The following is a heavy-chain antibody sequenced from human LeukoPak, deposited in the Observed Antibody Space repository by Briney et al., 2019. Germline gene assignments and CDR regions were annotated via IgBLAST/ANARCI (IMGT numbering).Heavy chain of an antibody. J-gene: IGHJ4*02. D-gene: IGHD2-2*01. CDR2: MSEDGNEI. V-gene: IGHV3-7*01. CDR1: GFIFSDFS. Sequence: PGGSLRLSCTVSGFIFSDFSMSWVRQAPGKGLEWVAKMSEDGNEIFYVDSEKGRFTISRDNTKKSLYLQLNSLRPEDSAVYYCARPRGCGSARCNNFDYWGQGTLVTVSS. CDR3: ARPRGCGSARCNNFDY.